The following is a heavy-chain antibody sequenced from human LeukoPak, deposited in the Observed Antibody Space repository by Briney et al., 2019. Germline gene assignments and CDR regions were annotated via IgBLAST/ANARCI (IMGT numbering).Heavy chain of an antibody. CDR1: GFTFSSYG. CDR3: AKGGWYSFDY. V-gene: IGHV3-30*02. CDR2: IRYDGSNK. Sequence: GGSLRLSCAASGFTFSSYGMHWVRQAPGKGLEWVAFIRYDGSNKYYADSVKGRFTISRDNSENTLYLQMNSLRAEDTAVYYCAKGGWYSFDYWGQGTLVTASS. J-gene: IGHJ4*02. D-gene: IGHD6-19*01.